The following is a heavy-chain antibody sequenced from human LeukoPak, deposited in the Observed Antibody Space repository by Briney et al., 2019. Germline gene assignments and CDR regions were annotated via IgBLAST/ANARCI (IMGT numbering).Heavy chain of an antibody. D-gene: IGHD2-2*01. V-gene: IGHV3-11*04. Sequence: PGGSLRLSCAASGFTFSDYYMSWIRPAPGKGLEWVSYISSSGSTIYYADSVKGRFTISRDNAKNSLYLQMNSLRAEDTAVYYCARRFGSCSSTSCYLAYYYYMDVWGKGTTVTVSS. CDR2: ISSSGSTI. CDR1: GFTFSDYY. CDR3: ARRFGSCSSTSCYLAYYYYMDV. J-gene: IGHJ6*03.